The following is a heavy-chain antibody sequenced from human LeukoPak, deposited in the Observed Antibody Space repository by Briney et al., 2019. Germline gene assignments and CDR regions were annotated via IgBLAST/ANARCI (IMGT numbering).Heavy chain of an antibody. D-gene: IGHD3-3*01. Sequence: SETLSLTCTVSGGSISSYYWSWIRQPPGKGLEWIGYIYYSGSTNYNPSLKSRVTISVDMSKSQFSLRLSSVTAADTAVYYCAREFGAHFDYWGQGTLVTVSS. J-gene: IGHJ4*02. CDR3: AREFGAHFDY. V-gene: IGHV4-59*01. CDR2: IYYSGST. CDR1: GGSISSYY.